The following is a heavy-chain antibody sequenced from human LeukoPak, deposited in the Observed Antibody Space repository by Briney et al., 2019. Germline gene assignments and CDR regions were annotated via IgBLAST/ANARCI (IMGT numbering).Heavy chain of an antibody. CDR3: VKDRVHDSSSYYGYGY. D-gene: IGHD3-22*01. CDR1: GFIFSSFG. CDR2: ISSNGGRT. Sequence: GGSLRLSCSASGFIFSSFGWHWVRQAPGKGLEYVSAISSNGGRTYYADSVKGRFTISRDNSKNTLYLQMSSLRAEDTAVYYCVKDRVHDSSSYYGYGYWGQGTLVTVPS. V-gene: IGHV3-64D*09. J-gene: IGHJ4*02.